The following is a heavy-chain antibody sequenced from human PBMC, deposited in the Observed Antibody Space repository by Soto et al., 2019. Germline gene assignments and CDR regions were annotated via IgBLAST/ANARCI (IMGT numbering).Heavy chain of an antibody. CDR3: ARHLSSSCYIFDPGATHYGMDV. CDR1: GGSISSYY. CDR2: IYYSGST. V-gene: IGHV4-59*08. J-gene: IGHJ6*02. Sequence: QVQLQESGPGLVKPSETLSLTCTVSGGSISSYYWSWIRQPPGKGLEWIGYIYYSGSTNYNPSLKSRVTISVDTSKNQFSLKLSSVTAADTAVYYCARHLSSSCYIFDPGATHYGMDVWGQGTTVTVSS. D-gene: IGHD6-13*01.